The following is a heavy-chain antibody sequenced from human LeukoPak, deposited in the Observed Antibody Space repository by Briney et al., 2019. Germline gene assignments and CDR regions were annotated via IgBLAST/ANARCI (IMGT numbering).Heavy chain of an antibody. CDR3: ARKNVVVPAAVYYYYYMDV. V-gene: IGHV4-59*01. CDR2: IYYSGST. Sequence: SETLSLTCTVSGGSISSYYWSWIRQPPGKGLEWIGYIYYSGSTNYNPSLKSRVTISVDTSKNQFSLKLSSVTAADTAVYYCARKNVVVPAAVYYYYYMDVWGKGTTVTISS. D-gene: IGHD2-2*01. J-gene: IGHJ6*03. CDR1: GGSISSYY.